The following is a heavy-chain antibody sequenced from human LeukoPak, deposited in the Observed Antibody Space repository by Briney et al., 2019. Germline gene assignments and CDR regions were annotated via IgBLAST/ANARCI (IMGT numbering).Heavy chain of an antibody. CDR2: ISGSGGST. Sequence: PGGSLRLSCAASGFTFSSYAMNWVRQAPGKGLEWVSDISGSGGSTYYADSVKGRFTISRDNSKNMLYLQMNSLRAEDTAVYYCAPDPNKWLRNYWGQGTLVTVSS. CDR1: GFTFSSYA. V-gene: IGHV3-23*01. CDR3: APDPNKWLRNY. D-gene: IGHD5-12*01. J-gene: IGHJ4*02.